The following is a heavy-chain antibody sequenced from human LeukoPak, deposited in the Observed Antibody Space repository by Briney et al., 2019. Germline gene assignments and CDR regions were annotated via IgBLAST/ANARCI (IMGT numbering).Heavy chain of an antibody. CDR3: ARGLEVDTAMVRYFDL. Sequence: SETLSLTCTVSGGSISSSSYYWGWIRQPPGKGLEWIGSIYYSGSTYHNPSLKSRVTISVDTSKNQFSLKLSSVTAADTAVYYCARGLEVDTAMVRYFDLWGRGTLVTVSS. CDR1: GGSISSSSYY. D-gene: IGHD5-18*01. V-gene: IGHV4-39*07. CDR2: IYYSGST. J-gene: IGHJ2*01.